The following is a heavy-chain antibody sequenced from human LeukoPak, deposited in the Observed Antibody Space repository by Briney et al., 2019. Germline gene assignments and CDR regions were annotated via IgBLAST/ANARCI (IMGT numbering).Heavy chain of an antibody. CDR3: AKDHNLGSPWFGDDFFDY. CDR2: ISGSGGST. J-gene: IGHJ4*02. V-gene: IGHV3-23*01. D-gene: IGHD3-10*01. Sequence: GGSLRLSCAASGFTFSSYAMSWVRQAPGKGLEWVSAISGSGGSTYYADSVKGRFTISRDNSKNTLYLQMNSLKAEDTAVYYCAKDHNLGSPWFGDDFFDYWGQGTLVTVSS. CDR1: GFTFSSYA.